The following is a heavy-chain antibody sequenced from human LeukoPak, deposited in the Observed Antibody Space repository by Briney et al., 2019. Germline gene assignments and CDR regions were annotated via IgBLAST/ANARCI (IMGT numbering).Heavy chain of an antibody. V-gene: IGHV3-7*04. J-gene: IGHJ4*02. CDR1: GFTFSSYW. CDR2: IKHDGSDK. CDR3: ARVGGYGYFDC. D-gene: IGHD5-12*01. Sequence: GGSLGLSCAASGFTFSSYWMGWVRQGPGKGPEWVGNIKHDGSDKSYVDSVKGRFTITRDNAKNSLYLQMSSLRAEDTAVYYCARVGGYGYFDCWGQGTLVTVSS.